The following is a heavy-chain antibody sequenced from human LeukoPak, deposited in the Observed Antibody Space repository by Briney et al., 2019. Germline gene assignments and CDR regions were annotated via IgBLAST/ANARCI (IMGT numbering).Heavy chain of an antibody. CDR1: GFTFSSYG. D-gene: IGHD2-2*01. CDR2: IRYDGSNK. V-gene: IGHV3-30*02. J-gene: IGHJ4*02. Sequence: PGGSLRLSCAASGFTFSSYGMHWVRQAPGKGLEWVAFIRYDGSNKYYADSVKGRFTISRDNSKNTLYLQMNSLRAEDTAVYYCARGSLIVVVPAAIGYWGQGALVTVSS. CDR3: ARGSLIVVVPAAIGY.